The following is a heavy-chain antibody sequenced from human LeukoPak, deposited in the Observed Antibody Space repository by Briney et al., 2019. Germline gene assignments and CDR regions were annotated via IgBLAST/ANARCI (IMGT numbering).Heavy chain of an antibody. J-gene: IGHJ4*02. CDR2: INHSGST. Sequence: SETLSLTCAVYGGSFSGYYWSWIRQPPEKGLEWIGEINHSGSTNYNPSLKSRVTISVDTSKNQFSLKLSSVTAADTAVYYCARGRRRGYLLLYFDYWGQGTLVTVSS. CDR3: ARGRRRGYLLLYFDY. V-gene: IGHV4-34*01. D-gene: IGHD3-22*01. CDR1: GGSFSGYY.